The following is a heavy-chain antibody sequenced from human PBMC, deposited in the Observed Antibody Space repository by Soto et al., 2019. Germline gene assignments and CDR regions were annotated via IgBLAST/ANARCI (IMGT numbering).Heavy chain of an antibody. J-gene: IGHJ4*02. CDR1: GVSISSGDYY. Sequence: SETLSLTCTVSGVSISSGDYYWIWIRQPPGKGLEWIGYIYYSGSTYYNPSLKSRVTISVDTSKNQFSLTLNSVTAADTAVYHCARGGGSPYNKHEIDCWGKGNLVTVDS. CDR2: IYYSGST. V-gene: IGHV4-30-4*02. CDR3: ARGGGSPYNKHEIDC. D-gene: IGHD1-20*01.